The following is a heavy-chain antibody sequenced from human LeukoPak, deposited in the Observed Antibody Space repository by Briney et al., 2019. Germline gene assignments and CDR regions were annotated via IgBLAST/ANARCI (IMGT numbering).Heavy chain of an antibody. Sequence: SETLSLTCTVSGGSISSYYWSWIRQPPGKGLEWIGYIYYSGSTNYNPSLKSRVTISVDTSKNQFSLKLSSVTAADTAVYYCARAFKNCSGGSCYLGYYYYMDVWGKGTTVTASS. J-gene: IGHJ6*03. CDR3: ARAFKNCSGGSCYLGYYYYMDV. V-gene: IGHV4-59*01. D-gene: IGHD2-15*01. CDR2: IYYSGST. CDR1: GGSISSYY.